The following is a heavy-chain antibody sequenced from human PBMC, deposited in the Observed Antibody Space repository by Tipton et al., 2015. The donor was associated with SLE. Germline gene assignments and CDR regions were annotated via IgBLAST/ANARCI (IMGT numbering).Heavy chain of an antibody. CDR3: AKDKEYSDYVTNPGSFDY. Sequence: SLRLSCAASGFTFSDYSMNWVRQAPGKGLEWVSSITVSSTYIYYADSVKGRFTISRDNARNSLYLQMNSLRPEDTAFYYCAKDKEYSDYVTNPGSFDYWGQGTLVTVSS. J-gene: IGHJ4*02. CDR1: GFTFSDYS. V-gene: IGHV3-21*04. D-gene: IGHD3-16*01. CDR2: ITVSSTYI.